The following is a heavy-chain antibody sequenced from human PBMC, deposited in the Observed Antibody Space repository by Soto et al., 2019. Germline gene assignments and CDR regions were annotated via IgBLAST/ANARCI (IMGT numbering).Heavy chain of an antibody. D-gene: IGHD2-2*01. CDR2: IYHSGST. CDR3: ARSQHGGMDYYYYYMDV. J-gene: IGHJ6*03. V-gene: IGHV4-4*02. Sequence: SETLSLTCAVSSGSISSSNWWSWVRQPPGKGLEWIGEIYHSGSTNYNPSLKSRVTISVDKSKNQFSLKLSSVTAADTAVYYCARSQHGGMDYYYYYMDVWGKGTTVTVSS. CDR1: SGSISSSNW.